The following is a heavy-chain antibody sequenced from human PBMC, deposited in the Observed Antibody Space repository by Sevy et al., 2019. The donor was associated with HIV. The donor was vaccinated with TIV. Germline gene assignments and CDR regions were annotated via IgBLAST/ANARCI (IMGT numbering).Heavy chain of an antibody. D-gene: IGHD3-3*01. Sequence: GGSLRLSCAASGFTFSSYWMSWVRQAPGKGLEWVAKIKQDGSEKYYVDSVKGRFTISRDNAKNSLYLQMNSLRAEDTAVYYCARDSHITIFGVVNYYGMDVWGQGTTVTVSS. V-gene: IGHV3-7*01. J-gene: IGHJ6*02. CDR3: ARDSHITIFGVVNYYGMDV. CDR1: GFTFSSYW. CDR2: IKQDGSEK.